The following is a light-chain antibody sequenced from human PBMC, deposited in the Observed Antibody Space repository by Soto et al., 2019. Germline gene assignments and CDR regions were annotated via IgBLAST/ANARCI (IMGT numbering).Light chain of an antibody. CDR1: SSDVGGYNY. V-gene: IGLV2-14*01. CDR3: CSYVGASIYV. Sequence: QSALTQPASVSGSPGQSITISCTGTSSDVGGYNYVSWYQQHPGRAPKLMIFEVNNRPSGVSDRFSGSTSGSTASLTISGLQTEDEADYYCCSYVGASIYVFGTGTKLTVL. CDR2: EVN. J-gene: IGLJ1*01.